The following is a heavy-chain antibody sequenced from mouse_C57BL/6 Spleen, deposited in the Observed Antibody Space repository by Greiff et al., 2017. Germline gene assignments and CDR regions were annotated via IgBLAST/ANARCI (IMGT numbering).Heavy chain of an antibody. CDR2: IDPSDSET. CDR1: GYTFTSYW. CDR3: ATDASAGYVGAMDY. Sequence: VQLQQPGAELVRPGSSVKLSCKASGYTFTSYWMHWVKQRPIQGLEWIGNIDPSDSETHYNQKFKDKATLTVDKSSSTAYMQLSSLTSEDSAVYYCATDASAGYVGAMDYWGQGTSVTVSS. J-gene: IGHJ4*01. D-gene: IGHD3-2*02. V-gene: IGHV1-52*01.